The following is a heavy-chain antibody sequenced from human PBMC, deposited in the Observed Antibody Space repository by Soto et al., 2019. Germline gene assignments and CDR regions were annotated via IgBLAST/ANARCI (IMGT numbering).Heavy chain of an antibody. J-gene: IGHJ4*02. V-gene: IGHV1-46*01. CDR1: GSTYTTYY. CDR3: ARDWELGY. D-gene: IGHD1-26*01. Sequence: ASVKLSCKKSGSTYTTYYIHWVRQAPGQGLEWMGTISPSGDSTSYAQKFQGRVTLTRDTSTSTVYMDLSSLRSDDTAMYYCARDWELGYWGQGTLVTVSS. CDR2: ISPSGDST.